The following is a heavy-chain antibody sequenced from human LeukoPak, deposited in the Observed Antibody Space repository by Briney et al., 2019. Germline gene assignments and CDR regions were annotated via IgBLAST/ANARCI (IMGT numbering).Heavy chain of an antibody. V-gene: IGHV4-34*01. CDR3: ASGLLFYYGSGSLDY. Sequence: PSETLSLTCAVYGGSFSGYYWSWIRQPPGEGLEWIGEINHSGSTNYNPSLKSRVTISVDTSKNQFSLKLSSVTAADTAVYYCASGLLFYYGSGSLDYWGQGTLVTVSS. CDR1: GGSFSGYY. J-gene: IGHJ4*02. CDR2: INHSGST. D-gene: IGHD3-10*01.